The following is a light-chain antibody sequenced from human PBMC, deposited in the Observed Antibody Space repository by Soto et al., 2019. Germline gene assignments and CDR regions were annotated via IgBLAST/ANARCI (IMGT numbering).Light chain of an antibody. J-gene: IGKJ5*01. CDR3: QQYNRWTPIT. Sequence: EIVLTQSPGTLSLSPGERATLSCRASQSVSSSYLAWYQQKPGQAPRLLIYGASTRATDFPARFSGSGSGTEFTLTISSLQSEEFAVYYCQQYNRWTPITFGQGTRLESK. CDR2: GAS. V-gene: IGKV3-15*01. CDR1: QSVSSSY.